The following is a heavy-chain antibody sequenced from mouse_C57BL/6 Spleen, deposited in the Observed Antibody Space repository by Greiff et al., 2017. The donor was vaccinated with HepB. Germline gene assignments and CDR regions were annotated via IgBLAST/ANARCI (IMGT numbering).Heavy chain of an antibody. CDR3: ARHLGPWYFDV. CDR1: GFTFSSYG. CDR2: ISSGGSYT. J-gene: IGHJ1*03. V-gene: IGHV5-6*01. D-gene: IGHD4-1*01. Sequence: EVKLMESGGDLVKPGGSLKLSCAASGFTFSSYGMSWVRQTPDKRLEWVATISSGGSYTYYPDSVKGRFTISRDDAKNTLYLQMSSLKSEDTAMYYCARHLGPWYFDVWGTGTTVTVSS.